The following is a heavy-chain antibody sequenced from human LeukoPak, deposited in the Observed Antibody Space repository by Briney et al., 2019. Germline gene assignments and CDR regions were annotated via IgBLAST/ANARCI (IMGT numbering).Heavy chain of an antibody. J-gene: IGHJ4*02. D-gene: IGHD3-22*01. Sequence: ASVKVSCKASGYTFTGYYMHWVRQAPGQGLEWMGWINPNSGGTNYTQKFQGRVTMTRDTSISTAYMELSRLRSDDTAVYYCASTGYDSSGYYYNYWGQGTLVTVSS. V-gene: IGHV1-2*02. CDR2: INPNSGGT. CDR1: GYTFTGYY. CDR3: ASTGYDSSGYYYNY.